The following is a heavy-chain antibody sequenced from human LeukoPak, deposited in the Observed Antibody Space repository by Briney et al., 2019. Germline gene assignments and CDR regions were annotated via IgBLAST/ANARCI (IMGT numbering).Heavy chain of an antibody. CDR1: GGSIISNY. D-gene: IGHD3-22*01. CDR2: IYGSVIT. V-gene: IGHV4-4*07. J-gene: IGHJ6*03. Sequence: ASETLSLTCTVSGGSIISNYWSWIRQSAGTGLEWIGRIYGSVITDYNPSLKSRVTMSLDTSRKQFSLRLTSVTAADTAVYYCARLKFYDSTGYSPGYYMDVWGKGTTVSVFS. CDR3: ARLKFYDSTGYSPGYYMDV.